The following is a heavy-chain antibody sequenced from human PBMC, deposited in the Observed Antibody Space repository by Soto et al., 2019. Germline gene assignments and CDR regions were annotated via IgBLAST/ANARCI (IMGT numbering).Heavy chain of an antibody. CDR1: GFTFSSYA. D-gene: IGHD3-9*01. Sequence: VQLLESGGGLVQPGGSLRLSCAASGFTFSSYAMHWVRQAPGKGLEWVAVISYDGSNKYYADSVKGRFTISRDNSKNTLYLQMNSLRAEDTAVYYCARGGPRNYDILTGYYTGWFDPWGQGTLVTVSS. V-gene: IGHV3-30-3*01. CDR3: ARGGPRNYDILTGYYTGWFDP. CDR2: ISYDGSNK. J-gene: IGHJ5*02.